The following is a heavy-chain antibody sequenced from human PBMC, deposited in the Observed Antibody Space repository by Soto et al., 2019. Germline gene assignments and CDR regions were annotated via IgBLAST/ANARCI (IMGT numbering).Heavy chain of an antibody. CDR2: ISHDGAYA. CDR1: GFTFVSYA. Sequence: QVQLVESGGGVVQPGTSLTLSCAASGFTFVSYAMHWVRQAPGKGPEWVAVISHDGAYAYSADSMKGRFTISRDNSTNTVSLHMSGLEAVDTAIYYCARDRAMPGERGPFDFWGQGALVTVSS. D-gene: IGHD6-19*01. V-gene: IGHV3-30*15. CDR3: ARDRAMPGERGPFDF. J-gene: IGHJ4*02.